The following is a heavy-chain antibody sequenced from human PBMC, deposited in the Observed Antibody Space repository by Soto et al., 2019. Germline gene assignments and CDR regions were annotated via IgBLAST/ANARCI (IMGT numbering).Heavy chain of an antibody. CDR1: GDSVTSGRYY. J-gene: IGHJ6*02. V-gene: IGHV4-61*03. Sequence: PSETLSLTCMVSGDSVTSGRYYWTWLRQPPGKGLEWIGYISYTGRTKYNPSLQSRVTISVDTSKNDFSLNLSSVTAADTAVYFCAREWGLLPYYVMNVWGHGTAVTVS. CDR2: ISYTGRT. D-gene: IGHD7-27*01. CDR3: AREWGLLPYYVMNV.